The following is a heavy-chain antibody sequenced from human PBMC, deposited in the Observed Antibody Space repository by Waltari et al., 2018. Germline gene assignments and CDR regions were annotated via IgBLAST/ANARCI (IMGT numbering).Heavy chain of an antibody. Sequence: QVQLVQSGAEVKKPGSWVTVSCRASGGTLRSYAISGVRQAPGQGLEWMGGIIPIFGTANYAQKFQGRVTITADESTSTAYMELSSLRSEDTAVYYCARGMDGYFPDYWGQGTLVTVSS. CDR2: IIPIFGTA. J-gene: IGHJ4*02. CDR1: GGTLRSYA. V-gene: IGHV1-69*01. CDR3: ARGMDGYFPDY. D-gene: IGHD5-12*01.